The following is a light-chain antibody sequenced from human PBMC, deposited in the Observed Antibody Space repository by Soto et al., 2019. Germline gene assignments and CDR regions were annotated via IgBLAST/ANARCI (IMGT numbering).Light chain of an antibody. CDR3: SSYKTSTTHV. CDR2: EVS. V-gene: IGLV2-18*02. CDR1: SSDIGSYNR. Sequence: QSVRTQPPSVSGSPGQSVAISCTGTSSDIGSYNRVSWYQQPPGTAPRVMISEVSNRPSGVPDRFSGSKSGNTASLTISGLQVDYEADSSCSSYKTSTTHVFGPVTEVTV. J-gene: IGLJ1*01.